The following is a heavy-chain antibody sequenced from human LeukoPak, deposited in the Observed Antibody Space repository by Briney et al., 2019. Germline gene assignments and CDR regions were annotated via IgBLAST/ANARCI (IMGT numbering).Heavy chain of an antibody. Sequence: ASVKVSCKASGYTFTSYYMYWVRQPPGQGLEWMGIINPSGGSTSYAQKFQGRVTMTRDMYTSTLYMELSRLRSEDTAVYYCARWAYSSDFDYWGQGTLVTVSS. CDR2: INPSGGST. V-gene: IGHV1-46*01. CDR1: GYTFTSYY. D-gene: IGHD2-15*01. CDR3: ARWAYSSDFDY. J-gene: IGHJ4*02.